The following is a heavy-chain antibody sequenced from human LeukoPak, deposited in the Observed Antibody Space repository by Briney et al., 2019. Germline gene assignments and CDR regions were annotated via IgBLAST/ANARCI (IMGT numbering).Heavy chain of an antibody. Sequence: GGSLRLSCAASGFTFSNYWMTWVRQAPGKGLEWVAYIKHDGSEDYYLDSVKGRFTISRDNAKSSMWLQMNSLRAEDTAVYYCARGGIVVVTAIAIFDYWGQGTLVTVSS. J-gene: IGHJ4*02. CDR3: ARGGIVVVTAIAIFDY. CDR2: IKHDGSED. V-gene: IGHV3-7*01. D-gene: IGHD2-21*02. CDR1: GFTFSNYW.